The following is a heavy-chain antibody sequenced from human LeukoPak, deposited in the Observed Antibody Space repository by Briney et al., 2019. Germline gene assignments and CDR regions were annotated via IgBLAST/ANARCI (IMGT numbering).Heavy chain of an antibody. D-gene: IGHD4-17*01. CDR3: ARASTTVTWFDP. CDR2: IYYSGST. J-gene: IGHJ5*02. Sequence: PSETLSLTCTVSGGSISSGSYYWSWIRQPPGKGLEWIGYIYYSGSTNYNPSLKSRVTMSVDTSKNQFSLKLTSVTAADTAVYYCARASTTVTWFDPWGQGTLVTVSS. CDR1: GGSISSGSYY. V-gene: IGHV4-61*01.